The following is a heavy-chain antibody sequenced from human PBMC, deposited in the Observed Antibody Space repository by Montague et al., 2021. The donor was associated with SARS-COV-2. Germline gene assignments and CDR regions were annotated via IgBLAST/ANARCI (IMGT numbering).Heavy chain of an antibody. CDR2: ISYDGSNK. D-gene: IGHD3-9*01. CDR3: ASGYYLLTGYYSFDY. Sequence: SLRLSCAASGFTFSSYAMHWVRQAPGKGLEWVAVISYDGSNKYYADSVKGRFTISRDNSKNTLYLQMNSLRAEDTAVYYCASGYYLLTGYYSFDYWGQGTLVTVSS. V-gene: IGHV3-30*04. J-gene: IGHJ4*02. CDR1: GFTFSSYA.